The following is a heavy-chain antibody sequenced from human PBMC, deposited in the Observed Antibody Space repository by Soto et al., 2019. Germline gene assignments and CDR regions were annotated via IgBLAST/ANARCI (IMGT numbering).Heavy chain of an antibody. J-gene: IGHJ4*02. CDR2: ISAYNGNT. V-gene: IGHV1-18*01. CDR1: GYTFTSYG. D-gene: IGHD6-13*01. CDR3: ARDAPTIAAQDDY. Sequence: QVQLVQSGAEVKKPGASVKVSCKASGYTFTSYGITWVRQAPGQGLEWMGWISAYNGNTNYAEKLQGRVTMTTDTYTSIGYMELRSLRSDDTAVYYCARDAPTIAAQDDYWGQGTLFTVSS.